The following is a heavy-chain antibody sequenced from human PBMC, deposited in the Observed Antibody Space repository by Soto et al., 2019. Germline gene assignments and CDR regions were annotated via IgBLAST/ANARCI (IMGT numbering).Heavy chain of an antibody. D-gene: IGHD3-3*01. J-gene: IGHJ5*02. Sequence: SVKVSCKASGFTFTSSAMQWVRQARGQRLEWIGWIVVGSGNTNYAQKFQERVTITRDMSTSTAYMELSSLRSEDTAVYYCAADLHSSTTIFGVVSSWTKFDPWGQGTLVTVSS. CDR2: IVVGSGNT. CDR1: GFTFTSSA. V-gene: IGHV1-58*02. CDR3: AADLHSSTTIFGVVSSWTKFDP.